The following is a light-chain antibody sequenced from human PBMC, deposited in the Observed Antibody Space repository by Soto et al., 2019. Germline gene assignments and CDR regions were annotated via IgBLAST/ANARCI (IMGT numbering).Light chain of an antibody. CDR3: QQYNNRPPWT. V-gene: IGKV3-15*01. J-gene: IGKJ1*01. Sequence: EIVMTQSPATLSVSPGERATLSCRASQSVSSNLAWYQQKPRQAPRFLIYCVSTRATGIPAWFSGSGSGTVFTLTISSLQSEDFAVYYCQQYNNRPPWTFGQGTKVDIK. CDR1: QSVSSN. CDR2: CVS.